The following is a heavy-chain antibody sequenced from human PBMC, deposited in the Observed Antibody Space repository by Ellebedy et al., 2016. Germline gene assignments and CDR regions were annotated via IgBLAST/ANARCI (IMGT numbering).Heavy chain of an antibody. CDR1: GYIFTNYY. V-gene: IGHV1-46*01. J-gene: IGHJ3*02. CDR3: ARDLGSSGSSGGRGAFDI. D-gene: IGHD1-26*01. CDR2: INPSGGST. Sequence: ASVKVSXKASGYIFTNYYMHWVRQAPGQGLEWMGIINPSGGSTSYAQKFQGRVIMNRDTSTSTVYMELISLRSEDTAVYYCARDLGSSGSSGGRGAFDIWGQGTMVTVSS.